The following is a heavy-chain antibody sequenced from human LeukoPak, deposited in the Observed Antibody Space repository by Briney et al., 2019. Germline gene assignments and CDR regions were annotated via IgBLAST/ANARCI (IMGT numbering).Heavy chain of an antibody. J-gene: IGHJ4*02. CDR3: ARLRGGVFDY. CDR1: GGSISSSSYY. Sequence: SETLSLTCTVSGGSISSSSYYWGWIRQPPGKGLEWIGYIFYSGSTNYNPSLKSRVTISVDTSKNHFSLKLNSVTAADTAVYYCARLRGGVFDYWGQGTLVTVSS. V-gene: IGHV4-61*05. D-gene: IGHD2-8*01. CDR2: IFYSGST.